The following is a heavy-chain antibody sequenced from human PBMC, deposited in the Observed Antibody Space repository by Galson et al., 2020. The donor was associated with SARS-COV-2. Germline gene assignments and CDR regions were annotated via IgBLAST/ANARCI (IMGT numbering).Heavy chain of an antibody. CDR3: AKAAHAYSSCLWWYFQH. V-gene: IGHV3-9*01. D-gene: IGHD6-6*01. J-gene: IGHJ1*01. CDR2: ISWNSGSI. Sequence: GGSLRLSCAASGFTFDDYAMHWVRQAPGKGLEWVSGISWNSGSIGYADSVKGRFTISRDNAKNSLHLQMNSLRAEDTALYYCAKAAHAYSSCLWWYFQHWGQGTLVTVSS. CDR1: GFTFDDYA.